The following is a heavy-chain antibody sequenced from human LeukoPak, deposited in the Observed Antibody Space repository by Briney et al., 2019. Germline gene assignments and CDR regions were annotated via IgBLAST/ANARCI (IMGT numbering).Heavy chain of an antibody. V-gene: IGHV3-74*01. D-gene: IGHD4-17*01. CDR2: ISSDGSST. Sequence: GGSLRLSCAASGFTFSTYWMHWVRQAPGKGLVWLSRISSDGSSTNYADSVKGRFTLSRDNAKNTLYLQMNSLRAEDTAVYYCARDYGEGGYYFDYWGQGTLVTVSS. J-gene: IGHJ4*02. CDR1: GFTFSTYW. CDR3: ARDYGEGGYYFDY.